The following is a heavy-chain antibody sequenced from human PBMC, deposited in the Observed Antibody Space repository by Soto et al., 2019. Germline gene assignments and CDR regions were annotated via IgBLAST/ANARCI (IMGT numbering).Heavy chain of an antibody. J-gene: IGHJ4*02. D-gene: IGHD5-12*01. CDR3: ARMSSGPSFYFDY. CDR2: IYYSGST. V-gene: IGHV4-59*01. Sequence: PSETLSLTCTVSGGSISSYYWSWIRQPPGKGLEWIGYIYYSGSTNYNPSLKSRVTISVDTSKNQFSLKLSSVTAADTAVYYCARMSSGPSFYFDYWGQGTLVTVSS. CDR1: GGSISSYY.